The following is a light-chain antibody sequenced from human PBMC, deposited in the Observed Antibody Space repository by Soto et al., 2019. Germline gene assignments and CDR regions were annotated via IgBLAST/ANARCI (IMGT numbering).Light chain of an antibody. CDR3: CSYAGSYIFEGV. CDR2: DVA. J-gene: IGLJ3*02. V-gene: IGLV2-11*01. Sequence: QSALTQPRSVSGSPGQSVTISCTGSSSDVGVYNYVSWYQQHPGKAPKLMIYDVAKRPSGVPDRFSGSKSGNTASLTISGLQAEDEADYYCCSYAGSYIFEGVFGGGTKLTVL. CDR1: SSDVGVYNY.